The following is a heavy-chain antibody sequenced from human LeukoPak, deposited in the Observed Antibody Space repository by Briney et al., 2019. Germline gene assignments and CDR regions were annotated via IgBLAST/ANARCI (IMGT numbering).Heavy chain of an antibody. D-gene: IGHD3-22*01. CDR3: ARDSPYRNHYYDSSGYYVGYYYGMDV. V-gene: IGHV1-18*01. CDR2: CSACNGNT. CDR1: GYTCTSYG. Sequence: GASVKVSCKASGYTCTSYGISWVRQAPGQGLEWMGCCSACNGNTNYAQKLQGRVTMTTDTSTSTAYMELRSLRSDGTAVYYCARDSPYRNHYYDSSGYYVGYYYGMDVWGQGTTVTVSS. J-gene: IGHJ6*02.